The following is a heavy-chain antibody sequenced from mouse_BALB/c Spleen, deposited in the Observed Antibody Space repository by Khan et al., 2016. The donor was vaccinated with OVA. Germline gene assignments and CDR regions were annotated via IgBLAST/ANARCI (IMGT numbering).Heavy chain of an antibody. D-gene: IGHD1-1*01. CDR1: GFTFSGYA. V-gene: IGHV5-9-4*01. J-gene: IGHJ3*01. CDR2: ISGGGSNT. Sequence: EVELVESGGGLVKPGGSLKLSCAASGFTFSGYAMSWVRQTPEKRLEWVAEISGGGSNTYYPDTVTGRFTISRDNAKNTLYLEMSRLRSEDTAMYYCARDRYYGSSPDCFAYWGQGTLVTVSA. CDR3: ARDRYYGSSPDCFAY.